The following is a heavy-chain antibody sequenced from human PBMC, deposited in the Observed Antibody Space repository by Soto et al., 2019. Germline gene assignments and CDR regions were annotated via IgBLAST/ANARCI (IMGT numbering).Heavy chain of an antibody. D-gene: IGHD1-26*01. V-gene: IGHV3-15*01. CDR1: GFTFNTAW. J-gene: IGHJ5*02. CDR2: IKTAVEGVAT. Sequence: XGSLRLSCEASGFTFNTAWLTWLRQAPGKGLEWVALIKTAVEGVATHYAAPVNGRFTVSRDDSRKTVHLQMDSLKTEDTGVYYCAADTPFFGQGEFEPWGQGAQVTVSS. CDR3: AADTPFFGQGEFEP.